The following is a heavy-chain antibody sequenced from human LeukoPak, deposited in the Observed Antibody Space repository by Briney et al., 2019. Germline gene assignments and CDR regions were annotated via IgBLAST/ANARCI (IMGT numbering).Heavy chain of an antibody. J-gene: IGHJ4*02. V-gene: IGHV1-2*02. D-gene: IGHD3-22*01. CDR3: ARLFSGYRGYYFDS. CDR2: INPNSCGT. Sequence: ASVKVSCKASGYTFTGYYMHWVRQAPGQGLEWMGWINPNSCGTNYAQKFQGRVTMTRDTSISTAYMELRRLRSPDTAVYYCARLFSGYRGYYFDSWGQGTLVTVSS. CDR1: GYTFTGYY.